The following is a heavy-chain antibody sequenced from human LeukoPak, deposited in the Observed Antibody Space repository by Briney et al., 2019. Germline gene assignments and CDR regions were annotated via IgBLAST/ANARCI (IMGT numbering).Heavy chain of an antibody. CDR1: GGSISSSSYY. D-gene: IGHD6-19*01. CDR3: ARSQWLVGTFDY. V-gene: IGHV4-39*01. CDR2: TYYSGST. J-gene: IGHJ4*02. Sequence: PSETLSLTCTVSGGSISSSSYYWGWIRKPPGKGLEWIGSTYYSGSTYYNPSLKSRVTISVDTSKNQFSLKLSSVTAADTAVYYCARSQWLVGTFDYWGQGTLVTVSS.